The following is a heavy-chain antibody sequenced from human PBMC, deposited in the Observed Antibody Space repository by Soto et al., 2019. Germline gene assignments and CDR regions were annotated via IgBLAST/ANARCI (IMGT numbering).Heavy chain of an antibody. Sequence: SETLSLTCAVYGGSFSGYYWSWIRQPPGKGLEWIGEINHSGSTNYNPSLKSRVTISVDTSKNQFSLKLSSVTAADTAVYYCARSFAYYDFWSGYYTQFDYWGQGTLVTVSS. D-gene: IGHD3-3*01. CDR1: GGSFSGYY. CDR2: INHSGST. CDR3: ARSFAYYDFWSGYYTQFDY. J-gene: IGHJ4*02. V-gene: IGHV4-34*01.